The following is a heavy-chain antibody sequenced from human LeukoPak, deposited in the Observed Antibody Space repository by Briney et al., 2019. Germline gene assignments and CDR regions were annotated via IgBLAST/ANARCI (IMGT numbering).Heavy chain of an antibody. Sequence: TGGFLRLSCAASGFTFSSYWMHWVRQTPGKGLMWVSRIESNGLTLYADSVRDRFTISRDNAKNTVYLQMNSLRADDTAMYYCARAVTYFYGSVTYDWFESWGQGTLVTVSS. CDR3: ARAVTYFYGSVTYDWFES. CDR2: IESNGLT. CDR1: GFTFSSYW. V-gene: IGHV3-74*01. D-gene: IGHD3-10*01. J-gene: IGHJ5*01.